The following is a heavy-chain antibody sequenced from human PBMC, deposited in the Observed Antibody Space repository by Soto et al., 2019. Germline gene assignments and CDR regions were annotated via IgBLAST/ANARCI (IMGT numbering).Heavy chain of an antibody. CDR3: VRVAVGSYNGFDP. CDR2: IWYDGSKE. V-gene: IGHV3-33*01. CDR1: GFTFTTYG. D-gene: IGHD1-26*01. J-gene: IGHJ5*02. Sequence: GGSLRLSCVASGFTFTTYGMHWVRQAPGKGLEWVAVIWYDGSKEYYADSVKGRFTISRDDAKNTLYLQMNSLRGEDTAVYYCVRVAVGSYNGFDPWGQGTLVTVSS.